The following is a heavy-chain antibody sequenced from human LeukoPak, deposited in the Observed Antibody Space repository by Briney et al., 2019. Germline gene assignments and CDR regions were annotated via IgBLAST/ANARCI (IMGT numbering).Heavy chain of an antibody. V-gene: IGHV1-18*01. CDR2: ISAYNGNT. CDR3: ARDEPHYGSGGYRPFDY. CDR1: GYTFTSYG. D-gene: IGHD3-10*01. J-gene: IGHJ4*02. Sequence: ASVKVSCKASGYTFTSYGISWVRQAPGQGLEWMGWISAYNGNTNYAQKLQGRVTMTTDTSTSTAYMELRSLRSDDTAVYYCARDEPHYGSGGYRPFDYWGQGTLVTVSS.